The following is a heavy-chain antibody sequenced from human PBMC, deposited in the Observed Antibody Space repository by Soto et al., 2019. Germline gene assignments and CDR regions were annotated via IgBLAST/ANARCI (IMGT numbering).Heavy chain of an antibody. V-gene: IGHV1-24*01. CDR2: FEPEDGEI. Sequence: ASVKVSCKVYGKTPSEVSIHWMRQAPGMGLQWMGGFEPEDGEIVHAQMFQGRVTMTEEASTDTVYMELNSLKSEDTAVYYCATQALMSSHPGVGATYFDHWGQGTLVTVSS. CDR3: ATQALMSSHPGVGATYFDH. CDR1: GKTPSEVS. D-gene: IGHD3-3*01. J-gene: IGHJ4*02.